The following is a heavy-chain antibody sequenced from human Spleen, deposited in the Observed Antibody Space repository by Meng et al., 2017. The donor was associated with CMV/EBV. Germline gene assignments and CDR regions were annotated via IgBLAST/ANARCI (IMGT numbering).Heavy chain of an antibody. CDR2: IYWDDDK. V-gene: IGHV2-5*02. Sequence: QTTFEGSGPTLVKPHKTPYLPCTFSGVSLSTSGVGVGWIRQPPGKALEWLALIYWDDDKRYSPPLKSRLTITKDTSKNQVVLTMTNMDPVDTATYYCAHSGQLATSPGRPNWFDPWGQGTLVTVSS. CDR1: GVSLSTSGVG. J-gene: IGHJ5*02. D-gene: IGHD6-13*01. CDR3: AHSGQLATSPGRPNWFDP.